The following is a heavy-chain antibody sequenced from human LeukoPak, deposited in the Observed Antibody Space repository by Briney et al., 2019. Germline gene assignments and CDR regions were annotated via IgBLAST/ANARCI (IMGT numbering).Heavy chain of an antibody. CDR2: INYSGST. CDR1: GGSISSGDYY. Sequence: SQTLSLTYTVSGGSISSGDYYWSWIRQPPGKGLEWIGYINYSGSTYYNPSLKSRVTISVDTSKNQFSLKLYSVTAADTAVYYCARVRVATEYYLDYWGQGTLVTVSS. D-gene: IGHD5-12*01. CDR3: ARVRVATEYYLDY. V-gene: IGHV4-30-4*01. J-gene: IGHJ4*02.